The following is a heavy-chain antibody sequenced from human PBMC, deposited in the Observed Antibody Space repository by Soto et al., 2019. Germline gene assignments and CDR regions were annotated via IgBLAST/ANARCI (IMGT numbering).Heavy chain of an antibody. V-gene: IGHV1-46*01. CDR2: INPSGGST. J-gene: IGHJ4*02. D-gene: IGHD5-18*01. CDR3: ARDLLGTAMVSLADY. CDR1: GYTFTSYY. Sequence: ASVKVSCKASGYTFTSYYMHWVRQAPGQGLEWMGIINPSGGSTSYAQKFQGRVTMTRDTSTSTVYMELSSLRSEDTAVYYCARDLLGTAMVSLADYWGQGTLVTVSS.